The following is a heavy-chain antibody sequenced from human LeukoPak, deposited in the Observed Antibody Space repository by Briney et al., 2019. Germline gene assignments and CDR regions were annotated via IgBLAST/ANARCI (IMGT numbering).Heavy chain of an antibody. CDR1: GYTFTGYY. CDR2: MNPYSGGT. CDR3: ARVWAIAAAGNDY. V-gene: IGHV1-2*02. J-gene: IGHJ4*02. D-gene: IGHD6-13*01. Sequence: ASVKVSCKASGYTFTGYYMHWVRQAPGQGLEWMGWMNPYSGGTNYAQKFQGRVTMTRDTSISTAYMELSRLRSDDTAVYYCARVWAIAAAGNDYWGQGTLVTVSS.